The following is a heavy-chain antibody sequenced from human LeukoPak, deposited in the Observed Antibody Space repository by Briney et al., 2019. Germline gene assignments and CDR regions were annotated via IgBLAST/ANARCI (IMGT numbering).Heavy chain of an antibody. CDR2: MYFGGSS. CDR1: GGSISSYY. V-gene: IGHV4-59*01. J-gene: IGHJ5*02. Sequence: SETLSLTCTVSGGSISSYYWSWIRQPPGKGLEWIGYMYFGGSSNYNPSLKSRVTISVDTSKNQFSLKLSSVTAADTAVYYCARDQLELRRGWFDPWGQGTLVTVSS. D-gene: IGHD1-7*01. CDR3: ARDQLELRRGWFDP.